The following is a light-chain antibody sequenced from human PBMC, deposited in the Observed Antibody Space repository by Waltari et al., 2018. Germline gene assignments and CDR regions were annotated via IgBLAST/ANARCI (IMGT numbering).Light chain of an antibody. CDR1: QSIGRY. V-gene: IGKV1-39*01. J-gene: IGKJ2*01. Sequence: DIQLTQSPSSLSASVGDRVTLICRASQSIGRYLSWYQQEPGKAPKLLIYAAYSLRSGVPLRFSGSGAGTDFTLTISSLQPEDFATYYCHQTDSRPYTFGQGTKLEVK. CDR3: HQTDSRPYT. CDR2: AAY.